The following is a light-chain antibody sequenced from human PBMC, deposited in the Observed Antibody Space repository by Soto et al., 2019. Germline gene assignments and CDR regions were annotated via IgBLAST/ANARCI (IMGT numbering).Light chain of an antibody. CDR1: QSISSW. CDR2: KAS. V-gene: IGKV1-5*03. Sequence: DIQMTQAPSTLSASVGDIVTITCRASQSISSWLAWYQQKPGKAPKLLIYKASSLESGVPSRFSSRGSGREFPLTIRRMQPDDFATYYCQQYNSYWTFGQGIKVE. J-gene: IGKJ1*01. CDR3: QQYNSYWT.